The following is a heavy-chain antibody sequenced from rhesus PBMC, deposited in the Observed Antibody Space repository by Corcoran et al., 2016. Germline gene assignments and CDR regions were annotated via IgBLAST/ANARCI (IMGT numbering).Heavy chain of an antibody. J-gene: IGHJ4*01. Sequence: QVQLQESGPGLVKPSETLSLTCAVSGYSISSGYYLGWIRQPPGKGLEWIGSIYWSGGRKDRNPSPRSRVTLAVDTAKNQVSLKLSSVTAADTAVYYCARQGQLYYFDYWGQGVLVTVSS. D-gene: IGHD4-29*01. V-gene: IGHV4S14*01. CDR1: GYSISSGYY. CDR3: ARQGQLYYFDY. CDR2: IYWSGGRK.